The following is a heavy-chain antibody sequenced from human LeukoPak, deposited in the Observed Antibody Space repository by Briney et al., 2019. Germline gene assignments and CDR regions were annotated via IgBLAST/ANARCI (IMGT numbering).Heavy chain of an antibody. CDR2: ISSSSSYI. V-gene: IGHV3-21*01. D-gene: IGHD3-22*01. CDR1: GFTFSSYS. Sequence: GGSLGLSCAASGFTFSSYSMNWVRQAPGKGLEWVSSISSSSSYIYYADSVKGRFTISRDNAKNSLYLQMNSLRAEDTAVYYCARQLTYYYDSSGYYPDAFDIWGQGTMVTVSS. J-gene: IGHJ3*02. CDR3: ARQLTYYYDSSGYYPDAFDI.